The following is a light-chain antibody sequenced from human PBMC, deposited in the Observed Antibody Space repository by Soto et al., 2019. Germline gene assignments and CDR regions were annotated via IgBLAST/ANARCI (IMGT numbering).Light chain of an antibody. J-gene: IGKJ1*01. Sequence: DIQMTQSPSTLSASVGDRVTITCRASQSISSWLAWYQQKPGKAPKLLIYEASNLESGVPSRFSGSGSGKEFTLTSGSMQPDDFATYLCQQSSNYPWTLGQGTKVEIK. CDR3: QQSSNYPWT. CDR1: QSISSW. CDR2: EAS. V-gene: IGKV1-5*03.